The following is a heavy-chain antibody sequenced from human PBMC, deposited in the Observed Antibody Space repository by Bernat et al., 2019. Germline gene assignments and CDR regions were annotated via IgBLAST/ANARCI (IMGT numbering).Heavy chain of an antibody. V-gene: IGHV1-2*04. J-gene: IGHJ4*02. CDR1: GYIFTGYY. D-gene: IGHD5-18*01. CDR2: INPNSGGT. CDR3: ARGGAGTAMVGEFDY. Sequence: QVQLVQSGAEVKNPGASVKVSCKPSGYIFTGYYMHWVRQAPGQGLEWMGWINPNSGGTNYAQKFQGWVTMTRDTSISTAYMELSRLRSDDTAVYYCARGGAGTAMVGEFDYWGQGTLVTVSS.